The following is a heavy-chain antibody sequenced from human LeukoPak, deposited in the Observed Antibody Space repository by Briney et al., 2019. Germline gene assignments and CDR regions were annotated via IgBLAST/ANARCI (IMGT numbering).Heavy chain of an antibody. CDR3: ARGADYYDSSGFVHNCMDV. J-gene: IGHJ6*03. CDR2: IFDSGST. D-gene: IGHD3-22*01. Sequence: PSETLSLTCTVSGGSISSYYWSWIRQPPGKGLEWVGYIFDSGSTNYNPSLKSPVTISVDTSKNQFSLKLSSVTAADTAVYYCARGADYYDSSGFVHNCMDVWGKGTTVTVSS. CDR1: GGSISSYY. V-gene: IGHV4-59*01.